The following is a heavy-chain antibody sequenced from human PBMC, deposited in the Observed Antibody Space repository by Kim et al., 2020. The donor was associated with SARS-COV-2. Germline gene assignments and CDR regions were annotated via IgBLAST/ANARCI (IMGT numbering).Heavy chain of an antibody. CDR3: TRGDIVVVTAADY. V-gene: IGHV3-33*01. J-gene: IGHJ4*02. Sequence: AESVQGRVTISRDESKKTLYQQMNSLRAEDTAVYYCTRGDIVVVTAADYWGQGTLVTV. D-gene: IGHD2-2*01.